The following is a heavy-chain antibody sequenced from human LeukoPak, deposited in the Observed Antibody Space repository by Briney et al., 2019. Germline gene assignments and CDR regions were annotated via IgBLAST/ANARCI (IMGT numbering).Heavy chain of an antibody. D-gene: IGHD2-21*02. Sequence: GGSLRLSCAASGFTFSSYAMTWVRQAPGKGLQWVSAVSGSGAHTYYADSVKGRFTISRDNSKNTLYLQMNSLRAEDTAVYYCAKDIVVVTSGSNAFDIWGQGTTVTVSS. J-gene: IGHJ3*02. CDR1: GFTFSSYA. CDR2: VSGSGAHT. V-gene: IGHV3-23*01. CDR3: AKDIVVVTSGSNAFDI.